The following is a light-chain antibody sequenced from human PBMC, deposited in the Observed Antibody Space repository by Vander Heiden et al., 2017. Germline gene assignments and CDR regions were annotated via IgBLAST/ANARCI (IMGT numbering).Light chain of an antibody. J-gene: IGLJ3*02. CDR3: AGWDDSLSGWV. Sequence: QSVMTQPPPASGTPGQTVTISCSGSSSNLGSNTVKWYQQFPGTASKLLVYSNDQRPSGVPDRFSGSKSGTSASLAIRGLQSEDEATYYCAGWDDSLSGWVFGGGTKLTVL. CDR1: SSNLGSNT. V-gene: IGLV1-44*01. CDR2: SND.